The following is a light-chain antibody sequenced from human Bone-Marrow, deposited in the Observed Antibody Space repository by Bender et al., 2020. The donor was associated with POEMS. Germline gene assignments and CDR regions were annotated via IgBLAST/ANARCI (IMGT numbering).Light chain of an antibody. V-gene: IGLV2-11*01. CDR1: TNDVGGYNL. CDR2: GVD. J-gene: IGLJ1*01. CDR3: CSYAGIYTYV. Sequence: QSALTQPASVSGSPGQSITISCTGTTNDVGGYNLVSWYQQQPGKAPKVLIYGVDKRPSEVPDRFSGSRSGNTASLTISGLQAEDEGDYYCCSYAGIYTYVFGTGTKVTVL.